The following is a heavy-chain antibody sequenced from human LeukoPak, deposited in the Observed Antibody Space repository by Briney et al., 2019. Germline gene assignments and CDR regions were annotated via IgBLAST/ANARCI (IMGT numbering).Heavy chain of an antibody. CDR2: IYDSGST. J-gene: IGHJ4*02. V-gene: IGHV4-4*07. CDR3: ARSTRSSSSSVDH. Sequence: KPSETLSLTCTVSGDSINYYYWIWIRQPAGKRLEWIGRIYDSGSTNYNPSLKSRVTMSVDTSKNQFSLKLSSVTAADTAIYYCARSTRSSSSSVDHWGQGTLVTVSS. CDR1: GDSINYYY. D-gene: IGHD6-6*01.